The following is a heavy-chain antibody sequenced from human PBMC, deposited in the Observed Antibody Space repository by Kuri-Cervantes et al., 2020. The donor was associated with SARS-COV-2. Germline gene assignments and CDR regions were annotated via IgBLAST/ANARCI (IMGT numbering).Heavy chain of an antibody. J-gene: IGHJ4*02. Sequence: GESLKISCAASGFTFSSYGMHWVRQAPGKGLEWVAVIWYDGSNKYYADSVKGRFTISRDNSKNTLYLQMNSLRAEDTAVYYCARGPYSSSTFDYWGRGTLVTVSS. CDR1: GFTFSSYG. CDR2: IWYDGSNK. V-gene: IGHV3-33*01. D-gene: IGHD6-6*01. CDR3: ARGPYSSSTFDY.